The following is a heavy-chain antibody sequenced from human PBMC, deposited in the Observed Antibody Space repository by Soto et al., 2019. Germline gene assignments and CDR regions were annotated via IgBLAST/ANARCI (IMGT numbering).Heavy chain of an antibody. J-gene: IGHJ6*02. CDR2: ISSTAGRTS. CDR3: AKGVLSFHYGMEV. D-gene: IGHD3-10*01. V-gene: IGHV3-23*01. CDR1: GFTFNTYP. Sequence: GGSQRVSCATSGFTFNTYPMTWFRQAPGKGLEWVSSISSTAGRTSSYADSVKGRFAISRDFSDNTVYLQMNNLRVDDTAVYFCAKGVLSFHYGMEVWGQGTTVTVSS.